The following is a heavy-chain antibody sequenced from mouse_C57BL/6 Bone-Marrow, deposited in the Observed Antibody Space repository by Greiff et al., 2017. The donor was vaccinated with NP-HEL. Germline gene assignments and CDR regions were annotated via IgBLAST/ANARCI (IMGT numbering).Heavy chain of an antibody. D-gene: IGHD1-1*01. V-gene: IGHV1-18*01. CDR3: ARGTTVVEYYFDY. CDR2: INPNNGGT. J-gene: IGHJ2*01. Sequence: VQLKESGPELVKPGASVKIPCKASGYTFTDYNMDWVKQSHGKSLEWIGDINPNNGGTNYNQKFKGKATLTVDKSSSTAYMELRSLTSEDTAVYYCARGTTVVEYYFDYWGQGTTLTVSS. CDR1: GYTFTDYN.